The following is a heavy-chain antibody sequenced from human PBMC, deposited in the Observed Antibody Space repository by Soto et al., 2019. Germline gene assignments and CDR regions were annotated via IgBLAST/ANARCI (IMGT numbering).Heavy chain of an antibody. CDR2: INHSGST. V-gene: IGHV4-34*01. J-gene: IGHJ6*02. Sequence: QVQLQQWGAGLLKPSETLSLTCAVYGGSFSGYYWSWIRQPPGKGLEWIGEINHSGSTNYNPSLKSRDTISVDTSKNQFSLKLSSVTAADTAVYYCARRSGMDVWGQGTTVTVSS. CDR3: ARRSGMDV. CDR1: GGSFSGYY.